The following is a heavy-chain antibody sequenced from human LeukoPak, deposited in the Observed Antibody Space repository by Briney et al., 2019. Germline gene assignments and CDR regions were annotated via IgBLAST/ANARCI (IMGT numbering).Heavy chain of an antibody. V-gene: IGHV4-38-2*02. CDR1: GYSISSSYY. J-gene: IGHJ4*02. CDR3: ARAGYGDSDFDY. Sequence: SETLSLTCTVSGYSISSSYYWGWIRQPPGKGLEWIGSIYHSGNTYYNPSLKSRVTISVDTSKNQFSLKLSSVTAADTAVYYCARAGYGDSDFDYWGQGTLVTVSS. D-gene: IGHD4-17*01. CDR2: IYHSGNT.